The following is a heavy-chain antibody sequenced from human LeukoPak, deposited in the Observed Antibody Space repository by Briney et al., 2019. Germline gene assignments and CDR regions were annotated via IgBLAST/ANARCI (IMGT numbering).Heavy chain of an antibody. D-gene: IGHD3-22*01. Sequence: PGGSLRLSCTSSGFTFSNYWMTWVRQAPGKGLEWVATIHQDGSEEYYVDSVKGRFTISRDNAKNSLYLQMNSLRAEDTAVYYCARESYYDSSGYYYDYWGQGTLVTVSS. V-gene: IGHV3-7*03. CDR2: IHQDGSEE. CDR3: ARESYYDSSGYYYDY. J-gene: IGHJ4*02. CDR1: GFTFSNYW.